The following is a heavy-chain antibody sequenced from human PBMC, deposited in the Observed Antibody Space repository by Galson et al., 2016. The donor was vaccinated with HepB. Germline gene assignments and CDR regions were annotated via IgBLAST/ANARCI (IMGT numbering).Heavy chain of an antibody. V-gene: IGHV3-21*01. Sequence: LEWVSSISRGSRYIYYADSVKGRFTISRDNVKKSLYLQMNSLRPEDTAVYYCARVREQQLLDAFDIWGQGTMVTVSS. CDR3: ARVREQQLLDAFDI. D-gene: IGHD6-13*01. CDR2: ISRGSRYI. J-gene: IGHJ3*02.